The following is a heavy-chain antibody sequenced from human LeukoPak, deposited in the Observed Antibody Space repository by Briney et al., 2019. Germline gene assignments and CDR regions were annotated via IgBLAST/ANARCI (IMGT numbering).Heavy chain of an antibody. V-gene: IGHV3-23*01. CDR3: AKVPVLLWFGELLAFDY. CDR2: ISGSGGST. D-gene: IGHD3-10*01. Sequence: GGSLRLSCAASGFTFSSYAMSWVRQALGKGLEWVSAISGSGGSTYYADSVKGRFTISRDNSKNTLYLQMNSLRAEDTAVYYCAKVPVLLWFGELLAFDYWGQGTLVTVSS. J-gene: IGHJ4*02. CDR1: GFTFSSYA.